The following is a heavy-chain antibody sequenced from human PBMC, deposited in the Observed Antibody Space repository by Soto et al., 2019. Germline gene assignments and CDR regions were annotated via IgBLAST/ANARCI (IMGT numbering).Heavy chain of an antibody. D-gene: IGHD6-13*01. CDR2: IIPIFGTA. V-gene: IGHV1-69*06. Sequence: SVKVSCKASGGTFSSYAISWVRQAPGQGLEWMGGIIPIFGTANYAQKFQGRVTITADKSTSTAYMELSSLRSEDTAVYYCAREGGGSSSRDFDYWGQGTLVTVS. J-gene: IGHJ4*02. CDR3: AREGGGSSSRDFDY. CDR1: GGTFSSYA.